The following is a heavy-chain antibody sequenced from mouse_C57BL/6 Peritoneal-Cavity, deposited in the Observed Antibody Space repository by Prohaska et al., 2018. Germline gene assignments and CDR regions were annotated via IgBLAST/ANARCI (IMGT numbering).Heavy chain of an antibody. CDR3: ASSNSYAMDY. J-gene: IGHJ4*01. Sequence: VKLLQSGGGLVQPGGSLKLSCAASGIDFSRYWMSWVRRAPGKGLEWIGESNSDRSTINYAPSLKDKFSSSRDNAKNTLYLQMSKVRSEDTALYYCASSNSYAMDYWGQGTSVTVSS. CDR2: SNSDRSTI. V-gene: IGHV4-1*01. CDR1: GIDFSRYW. D-gene: IGHD2-5*01.